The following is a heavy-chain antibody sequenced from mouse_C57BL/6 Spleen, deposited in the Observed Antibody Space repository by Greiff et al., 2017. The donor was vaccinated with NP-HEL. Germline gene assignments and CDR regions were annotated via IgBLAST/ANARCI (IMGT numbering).Heavy chain of an antibody. V-gene: IGHV1-55*01. CDR1: GYTFTSYW. D-gene: IGHD1-1*01. Sequence: QVQLQQPGAELVKPGASVKMSCKASGYTFTSYWITWVKQRPGQGLEWIGDIYPGSGSTNYNEKFKSKATLTVDTSSSTAYMQLSSLTSEDSAVYYCARMGYGSEAWFAYWGQGTLVTVSA. J-gene: IGHJ3*01. CDR2: IYPGSGST. CDR3: ARMGYGSEAWFAY.